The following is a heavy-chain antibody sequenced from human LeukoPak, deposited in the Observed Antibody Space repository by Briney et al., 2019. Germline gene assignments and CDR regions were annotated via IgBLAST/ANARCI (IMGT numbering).Heavy chain of an antibody. V-gene: IGHV1-18*01. J-gene: IGHJ4*02. CDR1: GYTFTSYG. CDR3: ARDGGGYDFAFDY. Sequence: ASVKVSCKASGYTFTSYGLCWVRQAPGQGREWMGWICAYNGNTNYAQKLQGRVTMTTDTSTSTAYMELRSVRSDDTAVYYCARDGGGYDFAFDYWGQGTLVTVSS. CDR2: ICAYNGNT. D-gene: IGHD5-12*01.